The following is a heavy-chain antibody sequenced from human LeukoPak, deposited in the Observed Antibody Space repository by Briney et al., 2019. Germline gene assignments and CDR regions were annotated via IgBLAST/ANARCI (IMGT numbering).Heavy chain of an antibody. V-gene: IGHV3-53*01. Sequence: GGSLRLSCAASGFIVSSNYMSWVRQAPGKGLEWISVIYSGGSTYYADSVKGRFTISRDNSKNTVYLQMNSLRAEDTAVYYCAKTHLGYCSSSSCQNDYWGQGTLVTVSS. CDR3: AKTHLGYCSSSSCQNDY. D-gene: IGHD2-2*01. CDR1: GFIVSSNY. J-gene: IGHJ4*02. CDR2: IYSGGST.